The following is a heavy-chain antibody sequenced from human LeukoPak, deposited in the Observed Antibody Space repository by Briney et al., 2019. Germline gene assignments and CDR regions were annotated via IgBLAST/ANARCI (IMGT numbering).Heavy chain of an antibody. J-gene: IGHJ1*01. CDR1: GFTFGDYA. CDR3: AKGAPQAYCGGDCSEYFQH. Sequence: GGSLRLSCTASGFTFGDYAMSWFRQAPGKGLEWVGFIRSKAYGGTTEYAASVKGRFTISRDDSKSIAYLQMNSLKTEDTAVYYCAKGAPQAYCGGDCSEYFQHWGQGTLVTVSS. CDR2: IRSKAYGGTT. V-gene: IGHV3-49*03. D-gene: IGHD2-21*02.